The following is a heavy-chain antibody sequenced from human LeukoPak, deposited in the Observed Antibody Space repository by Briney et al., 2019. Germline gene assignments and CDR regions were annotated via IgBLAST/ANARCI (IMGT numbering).Heavy chain of an antibody. CDR2: IIPIFGTA. CDR3: AREVYDSSGYYSWYFDY. Sequence: SVKVSCTASGGTFSSYAISWVRQAPGQGLEWMGGIIPIFGTANYAQKFQGRVTITADESTSTAYMELSSLRSEDTAVYYCAREVYDSSGYYSWYFDYWGQGTLVTVSS. J-gene: IGHJ4*02. CDR1: GGTFSSYA. V-gene: IGHV1-69*13. D-gene: IGHD3-22*01.